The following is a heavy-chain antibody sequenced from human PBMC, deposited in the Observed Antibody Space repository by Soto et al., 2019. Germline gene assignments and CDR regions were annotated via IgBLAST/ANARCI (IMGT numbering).Heavy chain of an antibody. D-gene: IGHD1-1*01. V-gene: IGHV1-18*01. CDR2: ISAQNGNT. CDR1: GYAFTTYG. Sequence: QVHLVQSGAEVKRPGASVKVSCKGSGYAFTTYGITWVRQAPGEGLEWMGWISAQNGNTNSAQKLQGRVTVTRDTSTSTAYMELRSLRSDDTAVYYCARGRYGDYWGQGALVTVSS. J-gene: IGHJ4*02. CDR3: ARGRYGDY.